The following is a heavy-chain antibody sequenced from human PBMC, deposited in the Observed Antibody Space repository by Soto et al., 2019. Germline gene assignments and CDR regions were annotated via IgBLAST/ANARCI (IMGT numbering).Heavy chain of an antibody. CDR2: IYSGGTT. V-gene: IGHV3-53*01. D-gene: IGHD1-26*01. J-gene: IGHJ4*02. Sequence: EVQLVESGGGLIQPGGSLRLSCAASGFIVSSNYMSWVRQAPGKGLEWVSVIYSGGTTYYAGSVKGRFTISRDKSKNTLYLQMNSLRAEDTAVHYCARGCGSYCLDYWGQGTLVTVSS. CDR3: ARGCGSYCLDY. CDR1: GFIVSSNY.